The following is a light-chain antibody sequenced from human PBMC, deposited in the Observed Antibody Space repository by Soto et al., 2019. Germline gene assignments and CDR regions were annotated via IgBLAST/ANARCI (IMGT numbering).Light chain of an antibody. CDR2: FAS. V-gene: IGKV3-15*01. Sequence: EIALTQFPVTLGLCPGERAKLSCRASQSVSSIYLAWYQQKPGQAPRLLIYFASSRVPGFPARFSVSGPGTDFTLTISSLQSDDFAVYYCQQYDNWPWTFGQGTKVDIK. CDR1: QSVSSIY. J-gene: IGKJ1*01. CDR3: QQYDNWPWT.